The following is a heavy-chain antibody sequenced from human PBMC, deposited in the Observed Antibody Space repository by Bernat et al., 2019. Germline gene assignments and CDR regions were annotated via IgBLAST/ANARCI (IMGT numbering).Heavy chain of an antibody. V-gene: IGHV1-18*01. CDR1: GYTFTSYV. D-gene: IGHD3-3*01. J-gene: IGHJ6*02. CDR2: ISAYKGNT. CDR3: ARVIGGVLEWLRSYGMDV. Sequence: QVQLVHSGAEVKKPGASVKFSCKASGYTFTSYVISWVRQAPGQGLEWMGWISAYKGNTNYAQKLQGRVTMTTDTSTSTAYMELRSLRSDDTAVYYCARVIGGVLEWLRSYGMDVWGQGTTVTVSS.